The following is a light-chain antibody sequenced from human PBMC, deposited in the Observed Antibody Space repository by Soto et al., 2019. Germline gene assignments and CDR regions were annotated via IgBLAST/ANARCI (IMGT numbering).Light chain of an antibody. J-gene: IGLJ1*01. CDR1: SSDVGGYYY. Sequence: QSALTQPRSVSGSPGQSVTISCTGTSSDVGGYYYVSWYQQHPGKAPKLMIYDVTKRPSGVPDRFSVSKSGNTAPLTISGLQGEDEADYYCCSYAGRYTFVCGTGTKLTVL. CDR2: DVT. CDR3: CSYAGRYTFV. V-gene: IGLV2-11*01.